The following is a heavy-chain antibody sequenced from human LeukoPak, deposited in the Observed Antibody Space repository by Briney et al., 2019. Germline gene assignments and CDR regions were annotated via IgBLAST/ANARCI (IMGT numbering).Heavy chain of an antibody. Sequence: GGSLRLSCAASGFTFSSYGMHWVRQAPGKGLEWVAFIRYDGSNKYYADSVKGRFTISRDNSKNTLYLQMNSLRAEDTAVYYCAKPHILRYFDWLPGNWGQGALVTVSS. CDR2: IRYDGSNK. CDR1: GFTFSSYG. D-gene: IGHD3-9*01. V-gene: IGHV3-30*02. J-gene: IGHJ4*02. CDR3: AKPHILRYFDWLPGN.